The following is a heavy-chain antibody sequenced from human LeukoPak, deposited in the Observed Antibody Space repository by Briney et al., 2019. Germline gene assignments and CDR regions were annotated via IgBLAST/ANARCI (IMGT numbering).Heavy chain of an antibody. Sequence: ASVKVSCKASGYTFINHWMHWVRQAPGQGLEWMGWINPNSGGTNYAQKFQGRVTMTRDTSISTAYMELSRLRSDDTAVYYCARDIAAAGPTDAFDIWGQGTMVTVSS. CDR3: ARDIAAAGPTDAFDI. D-gene: IGHD6-13*01. CDR2: INPNSGGT. J-gene: IGHJ3*02. V-gene: IGHV1-2*02. CDR1: GYTFINHW.